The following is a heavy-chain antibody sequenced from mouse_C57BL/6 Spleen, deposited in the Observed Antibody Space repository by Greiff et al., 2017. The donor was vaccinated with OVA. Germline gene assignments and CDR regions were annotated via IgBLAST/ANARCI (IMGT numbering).Heavy chain of an antibody. CDR3: ARGSMMVADY. J-gene: IGHJ2*01. Sequence: VQLKESGPELVKPGASVKISCKASGYSFTGYYMNWVKQSPEKSLEWIGEINPSTGGTTYNQKFKAKATLTVDKSSSTAYMQLKSLTSEDSAVYYCARGSMMVADYWGQGTTLTVSS. D-gene: IGHD2-3*01. CDR2: INPSTGGT. V-gene: IGHV1-42*01. CDR1: GYSFTGYY.